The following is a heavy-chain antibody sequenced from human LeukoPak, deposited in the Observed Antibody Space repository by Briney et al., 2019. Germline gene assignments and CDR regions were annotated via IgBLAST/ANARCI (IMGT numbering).Heavy chain of an antibody. Sequence: GTSVKVSCKASGYTFTSYGISWVRQAPGQGREWMGGIIPIFGTANYAQKFQGRVTITTDESTSTAYMELSSLRSEDTAVYYCARSPAWLQLYYFDYWGQGTLVTVSS. V-gene: IGHV1-69*05. CDR2: IIPIFGTA. D-gene: IGHD5-24*01. CDR3: ARSPAWLQLYYFDY. J-gene: IGHJ4*02. CDR1: GYTFTSYG.